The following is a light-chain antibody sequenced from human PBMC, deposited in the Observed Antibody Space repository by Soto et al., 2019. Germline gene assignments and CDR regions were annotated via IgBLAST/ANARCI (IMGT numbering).Light chain of an antibody. CDR1: QRVDSSH. Sequence: EIVLTQSPGTLSLSPGESATLSCRASQRVDSSHIAWYRQKPGQAPWLLIYGASNRATGIPDRFSGSGSGTDFTLTISRLEAEDSAVYYCQHYGSSPPYTFGQGNKLKIK. V-gene: IGKV3-20*01. J-gene: IGKJ2*01. CDR2: GAS. CDR3: QHYGSSPPYT.